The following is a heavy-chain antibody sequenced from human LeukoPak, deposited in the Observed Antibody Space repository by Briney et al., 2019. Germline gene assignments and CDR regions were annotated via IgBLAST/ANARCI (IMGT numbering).Heavy chain of an antibody. D-gene: IGHD5-12*01. CDR1: GFTFSSYW. V-gene: IGHV3-74*01. CDR2: INPDGSST. J-gene: IGHJ4*02. Sequence: PGGSLRLSCAASGFTFSSYWMNWVRQVPGKGLVWVSRINPDGSSTNYADSVKGRFTISRDNAKNTLYLQMNSLRAEDTAVYYCARGYSGYFYYWGQGTLVTVSS. CDR3: ARGYSGYFYY.